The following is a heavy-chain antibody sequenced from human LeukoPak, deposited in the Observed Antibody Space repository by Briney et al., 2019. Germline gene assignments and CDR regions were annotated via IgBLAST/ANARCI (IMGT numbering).Heavy chain of an antibody. V-gene: IGHV4-30-2*01. D-gene: IGHD6-6*01. CDR3: ARDRIGSSGSLDFQH. J-gene: IGHJ1*01. CDR1: GGSISSGGYY. CDR2: IYHSGST. Sequence: SQTLSLTCTVSGGSISSGGYYWSWIRQPPGKGLEWIGYIYHSGSTYYNPFLKSRVTISVDRSKNQFSLKLSSVTAADTAVYYCARDRIGSSGSLDFQHWGQGTLVTVSS.